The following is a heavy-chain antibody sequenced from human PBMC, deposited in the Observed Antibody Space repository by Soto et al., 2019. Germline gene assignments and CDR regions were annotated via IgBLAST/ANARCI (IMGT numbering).Heavy chain of an antibody. CDR3: ARIKWGLNYYNGMDV. J-gene: IGHJ6*02. CDR1: GYSFSDYF. D-gene: IGHD1-26*01. Sequence: SSVKVSCKPSGYSFSDYFIQWVRQAPRQGLEWVAWINPKTAATNYAKKFQGRVSLTWDTSSTTAYMELTRLRPDDTAVYYCARIKWGLNYYNGMDVWG. CDR2: INPKTAAT. V-gene: IGHV1-2*02.